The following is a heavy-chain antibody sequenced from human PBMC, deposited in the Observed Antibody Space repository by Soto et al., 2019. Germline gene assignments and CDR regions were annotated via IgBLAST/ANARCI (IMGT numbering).Heavy chain of an antibody. CDR3: AAFNGPWFGEVYYYFSGMDV. J-gene: IGHJ6*02. CDR2: IVVGSGNT. D-gene: IGHD3-10*01. V-gene: IGHV1-58*01. Sequence: QMQLVQSGPEVKKPGTSVKVSCKASGFTFTSSAVQWVRQARGQRLEWIGWIVVGSGNTNYAQKFQERVTLARDMSTSTAYMGMSSLRSEGPAVYYCAAFNGPWFGEVYYYFSGMDVWGQGTTVTVSS. CDR1: GFTFTSSA.